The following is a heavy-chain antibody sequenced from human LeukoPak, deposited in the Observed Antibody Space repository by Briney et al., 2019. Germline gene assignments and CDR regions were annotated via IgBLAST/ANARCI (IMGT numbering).Heavy chain of an antibody. CDR3: ARSAARRYFDY. V-gene: IGHV4-59*01. J-gene: IGHJ4*02. CDR2: IYYSGST. Sequence: SETLSLTCTVSGGSISSYYWSWIRQPPGKGLEWIGYIYYSGSTNYNPSLKSRVTISVDTSKNQFSLKLSSVTAADTAVYYRARSAARRYFDYWGQGTLVTVSS. CDR1: GGSISSYY.